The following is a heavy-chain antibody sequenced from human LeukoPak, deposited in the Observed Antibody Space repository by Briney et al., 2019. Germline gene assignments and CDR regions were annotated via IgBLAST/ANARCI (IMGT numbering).Heavy chain of an antibody. CDR3: ARSRYTITSAAYSEYFQE. D-gene: IGHD1-14*01. Sequence: GGSLRLSCATSGFTFSSYWMSWVRQAPGKGLEGVANINQEGSERYYGDSVKVRFTISRDNAQKSLSMQMNRLGAEDTAVYYCARSRYTITSAAYSEYFQEWGQGTLVTVSS. CDR1: GFTFSSYW. CDR2: INQEGSER. J-gene: IGHJ1*01. V-gene: IGHV3-7*01.